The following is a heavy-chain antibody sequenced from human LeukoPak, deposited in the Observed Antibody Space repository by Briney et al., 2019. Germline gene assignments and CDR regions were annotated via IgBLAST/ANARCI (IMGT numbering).Heavy chain of an antibody. Sequence: SETLSPTCTVSGGSISGYYWTWVRQPPGKGLEWIGQIHYSGRADYNPSLKSRITISVDTSKNQMSLKLTSVTAAGTAIYYCARFGVDYDMGVWGQGTTVTVSS. CDR1: GGSISGYY. J-gene: IGHJ6*02. V-gene: IGHV4-59*01. D-gene: IGHD3-16*01. CDR3: ARFGVDYDMGV. CDR2: IHYSGRA.